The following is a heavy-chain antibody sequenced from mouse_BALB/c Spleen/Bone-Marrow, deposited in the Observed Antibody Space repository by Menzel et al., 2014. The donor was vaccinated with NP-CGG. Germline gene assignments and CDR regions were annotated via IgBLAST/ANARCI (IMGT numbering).Heavy chain of an antibody. Sequence: QVQLQQSGAELVKPGASVKLSCKASGYTFTSYWMHWVKLRPGQGFEWIGEINPSNGGTNYNEKFKGKATLTSDKSSSTAYMELSSLTSEDSAVYYCARRWLPYAMDYWGQGTSVTVSS. V-gene: IGHV1-53*01. CDR2: INPSNGGT. CDR1: GYTFTSYW. J-gene: IGHJ4*01. D-gene: IGHD2-3*01. CDR3: ARRWLPYAMDY.